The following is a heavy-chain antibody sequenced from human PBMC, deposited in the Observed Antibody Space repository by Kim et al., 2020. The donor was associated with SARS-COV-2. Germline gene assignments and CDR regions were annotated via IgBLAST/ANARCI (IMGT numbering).Heavy chain of an antibody. CDR2: IYYSGST. CDR1: GGSISSYY. Sequence: SETLSLTCTVSGGSISSYYWSWIRQPPGKGLEWIGYIYYSGSTNYNPSLKSRVTISVDTSKNQFSLKLSSVTAADTAVYYCARGDQWLVEDYIHYGMDV. V-gene: IGHV4-59*13. D-gene: IGHD6-19*01. J-gene: IGHJ6*01. CDR3: ARGDQWLVEDYIHYGMDV.